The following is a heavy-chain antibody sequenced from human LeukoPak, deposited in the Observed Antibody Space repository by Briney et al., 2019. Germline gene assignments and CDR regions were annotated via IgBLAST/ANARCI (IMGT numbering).Heavy chain of an antibody. J-gene: IGHJ4*02. D-gene: IGHD3-22*01. CDR2: INHRGGT. Sequence: SETLSLTCGVYGGSFSGYYWNWIRQPPGMGLEWIGEINHRGGTSYNPSLKSRVTMSVDTSKNVFSLKLTSVTAADTAVYYCARAYYYDSSAAIDYGGKGILVTVSS. V-gene: IGHV4-34*01. CDR1: GGSFSGYY. CDR3: ARAYYYDSSAAIDY.